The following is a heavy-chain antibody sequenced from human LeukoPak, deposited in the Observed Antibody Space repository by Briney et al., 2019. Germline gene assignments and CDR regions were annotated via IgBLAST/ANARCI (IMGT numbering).Heavy chain of an antibody. CDR2: ISWNSGSI. CDR1: GFTFDDYA. Sequence: GRSLRLSCAASGFTFDDYAMHWVRQAPGKGLEWVSGISWNSGSIGYADSVKGRFTISRDNAKNSLYLQMNSLRAEDTALYYCAKDNSPYYYGSGGGPHFDYWGQGTLVTVSS. D-gene: IGHD3-10*01. J-gene: IGHJ4*02. V-gene: IGHV3-9*01. CDR3: AKDNSPYYYGSGGGPHFDY.